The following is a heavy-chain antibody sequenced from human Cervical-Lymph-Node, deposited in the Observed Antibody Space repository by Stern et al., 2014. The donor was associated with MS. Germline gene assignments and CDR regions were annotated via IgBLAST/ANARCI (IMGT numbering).Heavy chain of an antibody. CDR1: GFTFSGYS. J-gene: IGHJ4*02. V-gene: IGHV3-23*04. CDR2: ISGNDDR. CDR3: AKRSNWNYGYFDY. D-gene: IGHD1-7*01. Sequence: EVQLEESGGGLVLPGGSLRLSCEASGFTFSGYSMTWVRPAPGRELEWVSAISGNDDRDYADSVKGRFVISRDNSKSLLYLQMNSLRAEDTAVYYCAKRSNWNYGYFDYWGQGTLVTVSS.